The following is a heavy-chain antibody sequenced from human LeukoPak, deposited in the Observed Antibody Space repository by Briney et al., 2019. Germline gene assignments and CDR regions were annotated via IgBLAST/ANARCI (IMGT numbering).Heavy chain of an antibody. D-gene: IGHD3-3*02. CDR1: GFTFSSYA. CDR2: ISYDGSNK. J-gene: IGHJ4*02. CDR3: AREIRAKRGYYFDY. V-gene: IGHV3-30-3*01. Sequence: PGGSLRLSCAASGFTFSSYAMHWVRQAPGKGLEWVAVISYDGSNKYYADSVKGRFTISRDNSKNTLYLQMNSLRAEDTAVYYCAREIRAKRGYYFDYWGQGTLVTVSS.